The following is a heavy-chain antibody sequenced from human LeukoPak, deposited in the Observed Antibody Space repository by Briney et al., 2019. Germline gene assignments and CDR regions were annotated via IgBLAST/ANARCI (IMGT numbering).Heavy chain of an antibody. CDR2: IYYSGST. D-gene: IGHD6-19*01. CDR1: GGSISSSSYY. J-gene: IGHJ4*02. CDR3: ARAWGYSSSYFDY. Sequence: SETLSLTCTVSGGSISSSSYYWGWIRQPPGKGLEWIGSIYYSGSTYYNPSLKSRVTISVDTSKNQFSLKLSSVTAADTAVYYCARAWGYSSSYFDYWGQGTLVTVSS. V-gene: IGHV4-39*07.